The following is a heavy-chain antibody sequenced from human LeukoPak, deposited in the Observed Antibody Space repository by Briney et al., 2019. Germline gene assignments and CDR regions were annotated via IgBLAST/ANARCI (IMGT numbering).Heavy chain of an antibody. Sequence: PGGSLRLSCAASGFTFSSYAMSWVRQAPGKGLEWVANIKKDGSEKYYVDSVKGRFTISRDNTKNSLYLQTNSLRAEDTAVYYCASHKYWGQGTLVTVSS. CDR1: GFTFSSYA. CDR2: IKKDGSEK. J-gene: IGHJ4*02. CDR3: ASHKY. V-gene: IGHV3-7*01.